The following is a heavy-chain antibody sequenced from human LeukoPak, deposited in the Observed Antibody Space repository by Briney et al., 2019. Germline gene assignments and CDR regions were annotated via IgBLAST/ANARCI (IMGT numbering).Heavy chain of an antibody. CDR3: ARVLGNSPESSEYFQH. CDR1: GGSISSGDYY. V-gene: IGHV4-30-4*01. CDR2: IYYSGST. Sequence: SQTLSLTCTVSGGSISSGDYYWSWIRQPPGKGLEWIGYIYYSGSTYYNPSLKSRVTISVDTFKNQFSLKLSSVTAADTAVYYCARVLGNSPESSEYFQHWGQGTLVTVSS. D-gene: IGHD4-23*01. J-gene: IGHJ1*01.